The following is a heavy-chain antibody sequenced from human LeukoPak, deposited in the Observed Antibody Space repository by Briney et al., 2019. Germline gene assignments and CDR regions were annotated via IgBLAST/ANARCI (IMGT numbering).Heavy chain of an antibody. V-gene: IGHV1-69*13. CDR1: GGTFSSYA. D-gene: IGHD2-15*01. Sequence: SVKVSCKASGGTFSSYAISWVRQAPGQGLEWMGGIIPIFGTANYAQKFQGRVTITADESTSTAYMELSSLRSEDTAVYYCARDLVGIRAFDIWGQGTMVTVSS. CDR3: ARDLVGIRAFDI. J-gene: IGHJ3*02. CDR2: IIPIFGTA.